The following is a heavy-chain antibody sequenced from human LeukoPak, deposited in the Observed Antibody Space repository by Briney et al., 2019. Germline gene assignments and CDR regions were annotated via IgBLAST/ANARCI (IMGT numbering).Heavy chain of an antibody. CDR1: GSTFSSHA. CDR2: IRGDGGVP. V-gene: IGHV3-23*01. J-gene: IGHJ4*02. Sequence: GGSLRLSCAASGSTFSSHAMSWVRQAPGKGLEWVSTIRGDGGVPYYADSVKGRVTISRDNSKKTLYLQMNSLRAADTAVYYCGKDLLSGSSAWYLTPFDYWGQGTLVTVSS. D-gene: IGHD6-19*01. CDR3: GKDLLSGSSAWYLTPFDY.